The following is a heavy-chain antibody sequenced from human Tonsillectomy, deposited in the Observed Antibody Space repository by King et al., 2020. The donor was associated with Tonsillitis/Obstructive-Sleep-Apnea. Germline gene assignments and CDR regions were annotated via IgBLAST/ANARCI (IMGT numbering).Heavy chain of an antibody. CDR2: VDPNSGGT. Sequence: VQLVESGAEVKKPGASVKVSCKASGYIFTGYYMHWVRQAPGQGLEWMGWVDPNSGGTNYAQKFQGRVTMTRDTSISTAFMELSRLRSDDTAVYYCAVLVAIDAFDIWGQGKMVTVSS. V-gene: IGHV1-2*02. CDR3: AVLVAIDAFDI. CDR1: GYIFTGYY. D-gene: IGHD2-21*01. J-gene: IGHJ3*02.